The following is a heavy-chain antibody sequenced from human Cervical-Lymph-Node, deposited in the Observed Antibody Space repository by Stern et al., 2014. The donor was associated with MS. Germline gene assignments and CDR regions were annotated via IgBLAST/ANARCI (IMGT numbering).Heavy chain of an antibody. CDR3: ACRRRGPIGY. D-gene: IGHD3-10*01. CDR2: INHSGST. Sequence: QVQLQQWGAGLLKPSETLSLTCAVYGGSFSGYYWSWIRQPPGKGLEWIGEINHSGSTNSTPSLKRRVTISVATSKIQFSLKLSSVTAADTAVYYCACRRRGPIGYWGQGTLVTVSS. J-gene: IGHJ4*02. V-gene: IGHV4-34*01. CDR1: GGSFSGYY.